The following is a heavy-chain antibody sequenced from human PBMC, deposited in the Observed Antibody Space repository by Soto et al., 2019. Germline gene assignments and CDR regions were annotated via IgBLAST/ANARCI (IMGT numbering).Heavy chain of an antibody. Sequence: EVQLLESGGGLVLPGGSLRLSCAASGLTFSNYEMNWVRQAPGKGLEWVSSISSSSSYIYYADSVKGRFTISRDNAKNSLYLQMNSLRAEDTAVYYCARDFRTYYYGSGTSGYDYWGQGTLVTVSS. V-gene: IGHV3-48*03. D-gene: IGHD3-10*01. CDR3: ARDFRTYYYGSGTSGYDY. CDR2: ISSSSSYI. CDR1: GLTFSNYE. J-gene: IGHJ4*02.